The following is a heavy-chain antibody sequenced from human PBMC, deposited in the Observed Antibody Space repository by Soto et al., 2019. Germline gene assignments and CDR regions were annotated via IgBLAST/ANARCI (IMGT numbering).Heavy chain of an antibody. Sequence: GGSLRLSCAASGFTFSSYGMHWVRQAPGKGLEWVAVIWYDGSNKYYADSVKGRFTISRDNSKNTLYLQMNSLRAEDTAVYYCAREGEYGDYGHTRLGMDYWGQGTLVTVSS. CDR2: IWYDGSNK. V-gene: IGHV3-33*01. D-gene: IGHD4-17*01. CDR1: GFTFSSYG. CDR3: AREGEYGDYGHTRLGMDY. J-gene: IGHJ4*02.